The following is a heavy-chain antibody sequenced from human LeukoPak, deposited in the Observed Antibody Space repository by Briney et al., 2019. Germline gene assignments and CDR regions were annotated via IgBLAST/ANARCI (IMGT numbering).Heavy chain of an antibody. CDR3: ARDIVVVVAASNWFDP. J-gene: IGHJ5*02. CDR2: MNAGNGNT. Sequence: ASVKVSCKSSGYTFISYAMHWVRQAPGQRLEWMGWMNAGNGNTKYSQKFQGRVTITRDTSASTAYMELSSLKSEDMAVYYCARDIVVVVAASNWFDPWGQGTLVTVSS. CDR1: GYTFISYA. D-gene: IGHD2-15*01. V-gene: IGHV1-3*03.